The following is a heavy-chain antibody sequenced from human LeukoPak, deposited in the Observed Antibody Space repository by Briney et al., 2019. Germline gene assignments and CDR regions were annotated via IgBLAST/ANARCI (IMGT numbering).Heavy chain of an antibody. Sequence: GESLKISRKGSGYSFTSYWIGWVRQMPGKGLGWMGIIYPGDSGTRYSPSFQGQVTISADKSISTAYLQWSSLKASDTAMYYCARPGDYDYVWGSTSSDYFDYWGQGTLVTVSS. CDR2: IYPGDSGT. CDR1: GYSFTSYW. D-gene: IGHD3-16*01. CDR3: ARPGDYDYVWGSTSSDYFDY. V-gene: IGHV5-51*01. J-gene: IGHJ4*02.